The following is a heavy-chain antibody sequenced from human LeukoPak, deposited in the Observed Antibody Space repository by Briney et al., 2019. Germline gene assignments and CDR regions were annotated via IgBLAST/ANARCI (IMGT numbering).Heavy chain of an antibody. J-gene: IGHJ6*04. V-gene: IGHV3-48*04. CDR3: AELGITMIGGV. Sequence: GGSLRLSCAASGFTFSSYSINWVRQGPGKGLEWVSYISSSGSTIYYADSVKGRFTISRDNAKNSLYLQMNSLRAEDTAVYYCAELGITMIGGVWGKGTTVTISS. CDR2: ISSSGSTI. CDR1: GFTFSSYS. D-gene: IGHD3-10*02.